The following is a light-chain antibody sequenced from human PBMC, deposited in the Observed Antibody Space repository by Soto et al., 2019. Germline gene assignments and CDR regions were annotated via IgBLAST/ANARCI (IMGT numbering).Light chain of an antibody. CDR3: QQANSFPIT. Sequence: DIQMTQAPSSVSASVEDSDTFTRRARQGISSWLSWFQQKPGEAPKRLIYAASSWQSGVPSRCSGSGSGTDFTLNISSLQPEDFATYYCQQANSFPITFGQVTRLEIK. CDR1: QGISSW. V-gene: IGKV1D-12*01. J-gene: IGKJ5*01. CDR2: AAS.